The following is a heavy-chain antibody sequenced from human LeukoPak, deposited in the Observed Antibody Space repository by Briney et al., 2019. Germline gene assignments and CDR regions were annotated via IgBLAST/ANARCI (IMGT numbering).Heavy chain of an antibody. CDR2: ITPIFGTT. CDR1: GGTFSDSA. J-gene: IGHJ3*02. V-gene: IGHV1-69*06. Sequence: ASVKVSCTSSGGTFSDSAINWVRQAPGQGLEWMGGITPIFGTTKYVQKFQGRVSITADTSTFTAYMELSSLRSEDTAIYYCARSKILYDSSGYALEIWGQGTLVTVSS. D-gene: IGHD3-22*01. CDR3: ARSKILYDSSGYALEI.